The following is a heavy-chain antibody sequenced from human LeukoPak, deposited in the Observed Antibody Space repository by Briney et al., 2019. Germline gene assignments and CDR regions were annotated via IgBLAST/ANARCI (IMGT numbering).Heavy chain of an antibody. D-gene: IGHD2-2*01. Sequence: SETLSLTCAVYGGSFSGYYWSWIRQPPGKGLEWIGEINHSGSTNYNPSLKSRVTISVDTSKNQFSLKLSSVTAADTAVYYCARHRDCSSTSCYYYYYMDVWGKGTTVTVSS. CDR3: ARHRDCSSTSCYYYYYMDV. V-gene: IGHV4-34*01. CDR2: INHSGST. J-gene: IGHJ6*03. CDR1: GGSFSGYY.